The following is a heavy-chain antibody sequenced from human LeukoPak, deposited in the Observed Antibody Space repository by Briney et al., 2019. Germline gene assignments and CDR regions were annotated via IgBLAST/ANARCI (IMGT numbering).Heavy chain of an antibody. D-gene: IGHD4-17*01. CDR1: RFTFSSYG. CDR2: ISYDGSNE. J-gene: IGHJ6*02. Sequence: GGSLRLSCAASRFTFSSYGMHWVRQAPGKGLEWVAVISYDGSNEYYADSVQGRFTISRDNSKNTLYLQMNSLRAEDTAVYYCARGPAYGDYVYYDYGMDVWGQGTTVTVSS. CDR3: ARGPAYGDYVYYDYGMDV. V-gene: IGHV3-30*03.